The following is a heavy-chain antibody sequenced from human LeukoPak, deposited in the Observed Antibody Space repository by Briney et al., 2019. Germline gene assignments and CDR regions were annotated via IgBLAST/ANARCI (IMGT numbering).Heavy chain of an antibody. V-gene: IGHV3-48*03. CDR1: GFTFSSYE. Sequence: GGSLRLSCAASGFTFSSYEMNWVRQAPGKGLEWVSYISSSGSTIYYADSVKGRFTISRDNAKNSLYLQMNSLRAEGTAVYYCARERGGGYYYFDYWGQGTLVTVSS. D-gene: IGHD1-26*01. CDR2: ISSSGSTI. CDR3: ARERGGGYYYFDY. J-gene: IGHJ4*02.